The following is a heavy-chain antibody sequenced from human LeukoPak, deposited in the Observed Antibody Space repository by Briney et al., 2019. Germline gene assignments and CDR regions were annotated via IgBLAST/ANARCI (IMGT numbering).Heavy chain of an antibody. CDR3: ARVFGRQLPDY. D-gene: IGHD1-26*01. V-gene: IGHV1-2*02. Sequence: ASVKVSCKASGYTFTGYYMHWVRQAPGQGLEWMGWINPNSGGTNYAQNFQGRVTMTRDTSTSTAYMELSRLRSDDTAVYYCARVFGRQLPDYWGQGTLVTVSS. CDR1: GYTFTGYY. CDR2: INPNSGGT. J-gene: IGHJ4*02.